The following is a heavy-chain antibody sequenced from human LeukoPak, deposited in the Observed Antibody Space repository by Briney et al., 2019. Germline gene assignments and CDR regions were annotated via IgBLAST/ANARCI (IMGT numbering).Heavy chain of an antibody. J-gene: IGHJ4*02. CDR3: ARAEFGSANFDY. Sequence: ASVKVSCKASGYTFTSYAMHWVRQAPGQRLEWMGWINAGNGNTKYSQKFQGRVTITRDTSASTAYMELSSLRSEDTAVYYCARAEFGSANFDYWGQGTLVTVSS. CDR1: GYTFTSYA. V-gene: IGHV1-3*01. CDR2: INAGNGNT. D-gene: IGHD3-3*01.